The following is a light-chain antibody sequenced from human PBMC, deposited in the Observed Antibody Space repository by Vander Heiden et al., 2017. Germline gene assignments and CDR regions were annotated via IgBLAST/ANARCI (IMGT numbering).Light chain of an antibody. Sequence: QSVLIQPPSASCTPVQRVTISWSGSSSNIEPNSVNWDQQLPGTAPKLLIYANNQRPSGVPARFSGSKSGTSASLAIRGLQSADEADYYCAVWDDSLNGWVFGGGTKLTVL. J-gene: IGLJ3*02. CDR1: SSNIEPNS. CDR2: ANN. CDR3: AVWDDSLNGWV. V-gene: IGLV1-44*01.